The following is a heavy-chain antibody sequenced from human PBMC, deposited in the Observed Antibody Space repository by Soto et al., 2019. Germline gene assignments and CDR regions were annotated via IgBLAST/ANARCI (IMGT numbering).Heavy chain of an antibody. CDR3: TRAGGYYGDYPNFDY. CDR2: IYYSGST. V-gene: IGHV4-59*01. CDR1: GSSIRPYY. D-gene: IGHD4-17*01. J-gene: IGHJ4*02. Sequence: SETLSLTCSVSGSSIRPYYWSWIRQPPGKGLEWIGNIYYSGSTNYNPSLKSRVIMSVASSKNQVSLRLNSVTAADTAVYYCTRAGGYYGDYPNFDYWGQGALVTVSS.